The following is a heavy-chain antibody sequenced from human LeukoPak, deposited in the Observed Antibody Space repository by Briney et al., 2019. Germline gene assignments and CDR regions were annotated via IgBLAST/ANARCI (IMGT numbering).Heavy chain of an antibody. J-gene: IGHJ4*02. CDR3: AKDPEIDVLGAFDY. V-gene: IGHV1-2*02. D-gene: IGHD1-26*01. Sequence: ASVKVSCKASGYTFTGYYMHWVRQAPGQGLEWMGWINPNSGGTNYAQKFQGRVTMTRDTSISTAYMELSRLRSDDTAVYYCAKDPEIDVLGAFDYWGQGTLVTVSS. CDR2: INPNSGGT. CDR1: GYTFTGYY.